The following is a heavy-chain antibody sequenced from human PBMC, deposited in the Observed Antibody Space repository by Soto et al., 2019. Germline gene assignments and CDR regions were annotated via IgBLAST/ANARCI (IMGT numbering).Heavy chain of an antibody. Sequence: PGGSLRLSCAASGFTFSSYGMTWVRQAPGKGLEWVSVIYGGGTTYYADSVKGRFTISRDTSKNMLYLQMSSLRAEDTAVYYCVQTTGWPGFDFWGPGTLVTVSS. CDR3: VQTTGWPGFDF. V-gene: IGHV3-53*01. CDR2: IYGGGTT. D-gene: IGHD6-19*01. CDR1: GFTFSSYG. J-gene: IGHJ4*02.